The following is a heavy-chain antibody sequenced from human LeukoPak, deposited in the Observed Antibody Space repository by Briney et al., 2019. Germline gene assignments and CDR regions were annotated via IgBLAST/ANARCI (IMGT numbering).Heavy chain of an antibody. Sequence: SETLSLTCTVSGGSISYYYWSWLRQPPGKRLEWIGYIYNSGTTRYNPSLMSRVTISVDTSKKQFSLNLRSVTAADAAVYYCARDSRYSDNSGYYYSHYYMDVWGKGTTVTVSS. V-gene: IGHV4-59*01. CDR3: ARDSRYSDNSGYYYSHYYMDV. CDR1: GGSISYYY. J-gene: IGHJ6*03. D-gene: IGHD3-22*01. CDR2: IYNSGTT.